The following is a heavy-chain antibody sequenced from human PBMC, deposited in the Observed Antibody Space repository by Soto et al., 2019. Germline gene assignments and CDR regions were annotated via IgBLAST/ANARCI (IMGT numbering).Heavy chain of an antibody. D-gene: IGHD6-25*01. CDR2: IVNDGSDR. CDR3: ARDDASAANGPDS. V-gene: IGHV3-33*01. CDR1: GFTFSRYG. J-gene: IGHJ5*01. Sequence: GGSVGLSCVGSGFTFSRYGMHCVRQAPGEGLEWMAVIVNDGSDRDYAASVAGRFTISRDNSKNTLYLQMDNLGVDDTAMYYCARDDASAANGPDSWRHGTLVTV.